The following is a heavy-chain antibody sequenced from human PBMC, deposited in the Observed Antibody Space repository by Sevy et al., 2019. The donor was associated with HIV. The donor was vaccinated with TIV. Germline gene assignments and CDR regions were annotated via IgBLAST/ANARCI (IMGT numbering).Heavy chain of an antibody. J-gene: IGHJ4*02. CDR2: IYYSGST. CDR3: ARGQYSSSRGAYYFDY. CDR1: GGSISSYY. D-gene: IGHD6-6*01. V-gene: IGHV4-59*01. Sequence: SETLSLTYTVSGGSISSYYWSWIRQPPGKGLEWIGYIYYSGSTNYNPSLKSRVTISVDTSKNQFSLKLSSVTAADTAVYYCARGQYSSSRGAYYFDYWGQGTLVTVSS.